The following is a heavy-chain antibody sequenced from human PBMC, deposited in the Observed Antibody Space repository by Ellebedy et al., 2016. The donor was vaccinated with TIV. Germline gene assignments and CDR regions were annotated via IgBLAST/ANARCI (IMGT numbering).Heavy chain of an antibody. CDR1: GFNFRSYW. J-gene: IGHJ5*02. D-gene: IGHD4-17*01. V-gene: IGHV3-7*01. Sequence: GESLKISCAASGFNFRSYWMTWVRQAPGKGLEWVAKIRQEGDEIYYVESVKGRFTISRDNAKTSLFLQMKSRRVEDTAVYYCARRASYGDYAVQVNPWFDPWGQGTLVTVSS. CDR3: ARRASYGDYAVQVNPWFDP. CDR2: IRQEGDEI.